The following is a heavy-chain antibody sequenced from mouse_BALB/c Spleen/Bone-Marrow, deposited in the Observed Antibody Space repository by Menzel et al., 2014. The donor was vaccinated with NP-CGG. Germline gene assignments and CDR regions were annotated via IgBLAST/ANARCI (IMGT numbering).Heavy chain of an antibody. V-gene: IGHV5-12-2*01. CDR1: GFTFSSYT. Sequence: DVMLVESGGGLVQPGGSLKLSCAASGFTFSSYTMSWVRQTPEKRLEWVACISNGGGSTYYPDTVKGRFTISRDNAKNTLYLQMSSLKSEDTAMYYCARRVWSRGGDYWGQGTSVTVSS. CDR3: ARRVWSRGGDY. CDR2: ISNGGGST. J-gene: IGHJ4*01. D-gene: IGHD2-10*02.